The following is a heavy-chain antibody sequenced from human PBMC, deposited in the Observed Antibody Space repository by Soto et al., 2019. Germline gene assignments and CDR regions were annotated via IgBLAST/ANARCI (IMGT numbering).Heavy chain of an antibody. CDR3: AREHDDDFWSGYPSPHFDP. CDR2: IIPIFGTA. V-gene: IGHV1-69*12. CDR1: GGTFSSYA. J-gene: IGHJ5*02. D-gene: IGHD3-3*01. Sequence: QVQLVQSGAEVKKPGSSVKVSCKASGGTFSSYAISWVRQAPGQGLEWMGGIIPIFGTANYAQTFQGRVTSTADESTSTADRELSSLRAEDTAVYYCAREHDDDFWSGYPSPHFDPWGQGTLVTVSS.